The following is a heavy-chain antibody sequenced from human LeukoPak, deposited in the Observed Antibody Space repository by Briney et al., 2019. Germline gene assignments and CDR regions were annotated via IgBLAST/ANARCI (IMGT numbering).Heavy chain of an antibody. V-gene: IGHV3-53*01. J-gene: IGHJ6*02. CDR2: IYSGGST. D-gene: IGHD3-22*01. CDR1: GFTVSSNY. CDR3: ARDLTYYYDNSGYGTGMDV. Sequence: GGSLRLSCAASGFTVSSNYMSWVRQAPGKGLEWVSVIYSGGSTYYADSVKGRFTISRDNSKNTLYLQMNSLRAEDTAVYYCARDLTYYYDNSGYGTGMDVWGQGTTVTVSS.